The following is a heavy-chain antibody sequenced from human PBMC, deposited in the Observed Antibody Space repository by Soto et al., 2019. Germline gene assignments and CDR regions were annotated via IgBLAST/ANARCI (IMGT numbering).Heavy chain of an antibody. CDR1: GGCVSSYY. Sequence: XGTLSLTCTVSGGCVSSYYWSWIRQPPGKGLEWIGYIYYSGSTNYNPSLKSRVTISVDTSKNQFSLKLSSVTAADTAVYYCARWRRIVVVQAARVGWFDPWGQGTLVTVSS. V-gene: IGHV4-59*02. D-gene: IGHD2-2*01. J-gene: IGHJ5*02. CDR2: IYYSGST. CDR3: ARWRRIVVVQAARVGWFDP.